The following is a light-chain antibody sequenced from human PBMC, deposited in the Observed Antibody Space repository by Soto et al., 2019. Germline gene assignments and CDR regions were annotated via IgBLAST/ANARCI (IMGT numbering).Light chain of an antibody. Sequence: DIQMTQSPSTLSASVGDRVTITCRASQSISNWLAWYQQKPGEAPNLLIYKAYTLESGVQSRISGSGSGTEFTLTIRSLQPDDFATYYCKQYTSYPWTFGQGTKVDIK. CDR3: KQYTSYPWT. V-gene: IGKV1-5*03. CDR2: KAY. CDR1: QSISNW. J-gene: IGKJ1*01.